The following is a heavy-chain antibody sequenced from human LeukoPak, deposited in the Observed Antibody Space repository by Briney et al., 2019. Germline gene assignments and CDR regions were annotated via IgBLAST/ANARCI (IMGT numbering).Heavy chain of an antibody. D-gene: IGHD1-26*01. CDR2: IYYSGST. V-gene: IGHV4-59*08. J-gene: IGHJ4*02. CDR1: GGSISSYY. Sequence: SETLCLTCTVSGGSISSYYWSWIRQPPGKGLEWIGYIYYSGSTNYNPSLKSRVTISVDTSKNQFSLKLSSVTAAVTAVYYCAIGVGATSLWDYWGQGTLVTVSS. CDR3: AIGVGATSLWDY.